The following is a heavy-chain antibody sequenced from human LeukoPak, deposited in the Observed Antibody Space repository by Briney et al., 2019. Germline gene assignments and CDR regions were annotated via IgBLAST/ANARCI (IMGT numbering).Heavy chain of an antibody. V-gene: IGHV1-2*02. D-gene: IGHD2-15*01. CDR2: INPNSGGT. Sequence: ASVKVSCKASGYTFTGYYMHWVRQAPGQGLEWMGWINPNSGGTNYAQKFQGRVTMTRDTSISTAYMELSRLRSDDTAVYYCARSGYCSGGSCYPGDYYYMDVWGKGTTVTISS. J-gene: IGHJ6*03. CDR1: GYTFTGYY. CDR3: ARSGYCSGGSCYPGDYYYMDV.